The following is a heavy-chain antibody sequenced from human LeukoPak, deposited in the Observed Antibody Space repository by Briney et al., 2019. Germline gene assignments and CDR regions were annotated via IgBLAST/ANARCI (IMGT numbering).Heavy chain of an antibody. D-gene: IGHD1-26*01. Sequence: SETLPLTCTVSGGSISSHYWSWIRQPPGKGLEWIGYIYYSGSTNYNPSLKSRVTISVDTSKNQFSLKLSSVTAADTAVYYCARDSRGSYDYWGQGTLVTVSS. CDR3: ARDSRGSYDY. CDR1: GGSISSHY. V-gene: IGHV4-59*11. CDR2: IYYSGST. J-gene: IGHJ4*02.